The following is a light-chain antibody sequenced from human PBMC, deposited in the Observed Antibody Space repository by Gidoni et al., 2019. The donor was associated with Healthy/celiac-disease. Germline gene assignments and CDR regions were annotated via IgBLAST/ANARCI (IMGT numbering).Light chain of an antibody. CDR3: QQRSNCLFT. J-gene: IGKJ3*01. V-gene: IGKV3D-11*01. CDR1: QGVSSY. CDR2: DAS. Sequence: EIVLTQSPATLSLSPGERATLSCRASQGVSSYLAWYQQKPGQAPRLLIYDASNRATGIPARFSGSGPGTDFTLTISSLEPEEFAVYYCQQRSNCLFTFGPGTKVDIK.